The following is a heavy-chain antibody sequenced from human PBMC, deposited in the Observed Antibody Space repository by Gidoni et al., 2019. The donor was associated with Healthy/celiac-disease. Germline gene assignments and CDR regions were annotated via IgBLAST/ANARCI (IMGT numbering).Heavy chain of an antibody. J-gene: IGHJ3*02. Sequence: QLQLQESGPGLVKPSETLSLTCTVSGGSISSSSYYWGWIRQPPGTWLEWIVSIYYSGSTYYNPSLKSRVTISVDTSKNQFSLKLSSVTAADTAVYYCARASVSYYQDAFDIWGQGTMVTVSS. CDR1: GGSISSSSYY. D-gene: IGHD1-26*01. V-gene: IGHV4-39*01. CDR2: IYYSGST. CDR3: ARASVSYYQDAFDI.